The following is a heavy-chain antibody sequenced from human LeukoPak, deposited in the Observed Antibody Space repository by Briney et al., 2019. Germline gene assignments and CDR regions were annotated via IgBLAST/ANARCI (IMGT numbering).Heavy chain of an antibody. CDR1: GFTFSSYG. CDR2: ISYDGSNK. J-gene: IGHJ6*02. Sequence: GGSLRLSCAASGFTFSSYGMHWVRQAPGKGLEWMAVISYDGSNKYYADSVKGRFTISRDNSKNTLYLQMNSLRAEDTAVYYCAKDGSGFHYYDSREPYYYYGMDVWGQGTTVTVSS. CDR3: AKDGSGFHYYDSREPYYYYGMDV. V-gene: IGHV3-30*18. D-gene: IGHD3-22*01.